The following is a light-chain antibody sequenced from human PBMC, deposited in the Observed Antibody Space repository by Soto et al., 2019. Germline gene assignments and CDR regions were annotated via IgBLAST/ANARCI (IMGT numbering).Light chain of an antibody. V-gene: IGLV2-11*01. J-gene: IGLJ3*02. CDR1: SGDVGGFNF. CDR3: CSYAGSFIWV. Sequence: QSALTQPRSVSGSPGQSVTISCTGTSGDVGGFNFVSWYQEHPGNAPKLMIYDVIKRPSGVPDRFSGSRSGNTASLTISGLQAEDEANYYCCSYAGSFIWVFGGGTKLTVL. CDR2: DVI.